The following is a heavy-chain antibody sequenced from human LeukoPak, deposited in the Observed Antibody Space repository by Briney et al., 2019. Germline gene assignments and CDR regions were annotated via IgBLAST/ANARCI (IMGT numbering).Heavy chain of an antibody. V-gene: IGHV1-69*13. CDR2: IIPIFGTA. D-gene: IGHD3-22*01. J-gene: IGHJ4*02. Sequence: SVKVSCKASGGTFSSYAISWVRQAPGQGLEWMGGIIPIFGTANYAQKFQGRVTITADESTSTAYMELSSLRSEDTAVYYCARGPVQYYYDSSGYYPHWGQGTLVTVSS. CDR3: ARGPVQYYYDSSGYYPH. CDR1: GGTFSSYA.